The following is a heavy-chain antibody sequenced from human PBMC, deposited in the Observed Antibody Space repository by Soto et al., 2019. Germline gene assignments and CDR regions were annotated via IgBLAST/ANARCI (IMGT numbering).Heavy chain of an antibody. V-gene: IGHV1-69*12. D-gene: IGHD1-1*01. CDR1: GGTFSSYA. Sequence: QVQLVQSGAEVKKPGSSVEVSCKAAGGTFSSYAISWVRQAPGQGLEWMGGIISIFGTANYAQKFQGRVTITADASTSTAYMELSSLSSEDTAVYYCATTRNWNDGRYYYAMDVWGQGTAVTVSS. CDR3: ATTRNWNDGRYYYAMDV. J-gene: IGHJ6*02. CDR2: IISIFGTA.